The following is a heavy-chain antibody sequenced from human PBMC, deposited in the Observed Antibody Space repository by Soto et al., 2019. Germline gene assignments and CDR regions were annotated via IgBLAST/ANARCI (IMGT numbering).Heavy chain of an antibody. CDR3: ARDRGWSLFDY. D-gene: IGHD6-19*01. Sequence: GGSLRLSCSSSGFTFSSYWMYWVRQAPGKGLVWVSRTNSDGSDTTYADSVKGRFTISRDNAKNTLYLQMNSLRAEDTAVYYCARDRGWSLFDYWGQGTLVTVSS. CDR2: TNSDGSDT. V-gene: IGHV3-74*01. J-gene: IGHJ4*02. CDR1: GFTFSSYW.